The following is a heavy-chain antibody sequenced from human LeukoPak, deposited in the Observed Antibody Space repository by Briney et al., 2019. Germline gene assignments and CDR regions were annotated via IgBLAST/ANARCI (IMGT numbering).Heavy chain of an antibody. CDR1: GFTFDDYA. Sequence: PGRSLRLSCAASGFTFDDYAMHWVRQAPGKGLEWVSGISWNSGSIGYADSVKGRFTISRDNAKNSLYLQMNSLRAEDTALYHCAKDMSGGGYCRGFDYWGQGTLVTVSS. CDR3: AKDMSGGGYCRGFDY. D-gene: IGHD3-22*01. V-gene: IGHV3-9*01. CDR2: ISWNSGSI. J-gene: IGHJ4*02.